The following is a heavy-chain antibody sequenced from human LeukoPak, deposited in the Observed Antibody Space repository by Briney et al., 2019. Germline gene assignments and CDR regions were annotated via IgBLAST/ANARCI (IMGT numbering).Heavy chain of an antibody. J-gene: IGHJ3*02. D-gene: IGHD1-26*01. V-gene: IGHV3-21*01. CDR3: ARDLRGSSDKQRPFDI. CDR2: ISSSSFFI. Sequence: PGGSLRLSCVASGFTFSTYTMNWVRQAPGKGLEWVSSISSSSFFISYADSVKGRFTISRDNAKNSLYLQMNSLRAEDTAVYYCARDLRGSSDKQRPFDIWGQGTMVTVSS. CDR1: GFTFSTYT.